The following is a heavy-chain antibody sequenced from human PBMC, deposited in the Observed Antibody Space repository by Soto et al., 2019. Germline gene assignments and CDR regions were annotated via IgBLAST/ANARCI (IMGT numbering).Heavy chain of an antibody. D-gene: IGHD2-2*01. CDR1: GGSFSGYY. CDR3: AREKIIVVTAAMRAFDY. V-gene: IGHV4-34*01. Sequence: QVQLQQWGAGLLKPSETLSLTCAVYGGSFSGYYWRWIRQPPGKGLAWIGEINHSGSTNYNPSLKSRVSISVDTSKNQFCLKLSSVTAADTAVYYWAREKIIVVTAAMRAFDYWCQGTLVTVSS. J-gene: IGHJ4*02. CDR2: INHSGST.